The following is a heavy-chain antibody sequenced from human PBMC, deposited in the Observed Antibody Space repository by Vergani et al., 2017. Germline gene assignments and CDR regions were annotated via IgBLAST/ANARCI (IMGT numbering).Heavy chain of an antibody. CDR3: AKDMGGNSGWFDP. CDR2: ISYDGSNK. Sequence: QVQLVESGGGVVQPGRSLRLSCAASGFTFSSYAMHWVRQAPGKGLEWVAVISYDGSNKYYADSVKGRFTISRDNSKNTLYLQMNSLRAEDTALYYCAKDMGGNSGWFDPWGQGSLVTVSS. V-gene: IGHV3-30*01. J-gene: IGHJ5*02. D-gene: IGHD4-23*01. CDR1: GFTFSSYA.